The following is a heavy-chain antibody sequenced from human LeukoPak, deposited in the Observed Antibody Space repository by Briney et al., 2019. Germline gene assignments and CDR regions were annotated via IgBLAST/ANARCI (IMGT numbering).Heavy chain of an antibody. Sequence: GGSLRLSCAASGFTFSSYAMHWVRQAPGKGLEWVAVISYDGSNKYYADSVKGRFTISRDNSKNTLYLQMNSLRAENTAVYYCAKDLRITMIVVPRGYFDYWGQGTLVTVSS. V-gene: IGHV3-30-3*01. D-gene: IGHD3-22*01. CDR1: GFTFSSYA. J-gene: IGHJ4*02. CDR3: AKDLRITMIVVPRGYFDY. CDR2: ISYDGSNK.